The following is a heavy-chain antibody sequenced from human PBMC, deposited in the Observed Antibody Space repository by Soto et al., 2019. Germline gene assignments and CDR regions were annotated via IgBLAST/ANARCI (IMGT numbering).Heavy chain of an antibody. V-gene: IGHV3-15*01. J-gene: IGHJ4*02. D-gene: IGHD3-16*02. CDR1: GFSISDSW. CDR2: IKSTTDGGTT. CDR3: TTYDYIRGNYRVRWAY. Sequence: WGSLRLFCAASGFSISDSWMSWVRQAPGKGLKWVARIKSTTDGGTTDYAAPVTGRFLISSDDSKNTLSLQMNSLKTEDTALYYCTTYDYIRGNYRVRWAYWGLGTMVTVS.